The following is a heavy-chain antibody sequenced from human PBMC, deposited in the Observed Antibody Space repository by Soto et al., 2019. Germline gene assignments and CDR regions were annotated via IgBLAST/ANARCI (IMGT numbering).Heavy chain of an antibody. V-gene: IGHV4-59*01. CDR2: IYYSGST. Sequence: KTSETLSLTCTVSGGSISSYYWSWIRQPPGKGLEWIGYIYYSGSTNYNPSLKSRVTISVDTSKNQFSLKLSSVTAADTAVYYCARAPGGDFWSGYYPPYYYGMDVWGQGTTVTVSS. CDR1: GGSISSYY. J-gene: IGHJ6*02. CDR3: ARAPGGDFWSGYYPPYYYGMDV. D-gene: IGHD3-3*01.